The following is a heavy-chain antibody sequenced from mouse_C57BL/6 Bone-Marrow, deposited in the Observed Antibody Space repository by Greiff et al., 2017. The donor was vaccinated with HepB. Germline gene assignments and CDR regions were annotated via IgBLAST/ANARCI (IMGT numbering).Heavy chain of an antibody. D-gene: IGHD4-1*01. CDR3: ARGGTGVYAMDY. Sequence: QVQLQQSGAELVKPGASVKISCKASGYAFSSYWMNWVKQRPGKGLEWIGQIYPGDGDTNYNGKFKGKATLTADKSSSTAYMQLSSLTSEDSAVYLCARGGTGVYAMDYGGQGTSVTVSS. J-gene: IGHJ4*01. CDR1: GYAFSSYW. V-gene: IGHV1-80*01. CDR2: IYPGDGDT.